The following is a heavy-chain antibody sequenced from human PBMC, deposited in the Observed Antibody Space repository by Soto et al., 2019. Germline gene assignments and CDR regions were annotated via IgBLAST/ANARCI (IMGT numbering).Heavy chain of an antibody. CDR3: ARDQHKTTRSGRRTHDY. CDR1: GYTFTSYG. D-gene: IGHD3-10*01. J-gene: IGHJ4*02. CDR2: ISAYNGNT. Sequence: QVQLVQSGAEVKKPGASVKVSCKASGYTFTSYGISWLRQAPGQWLEWMGWISAYNGNTNYAQKLQGRVTMTTDTSTSTAYMELRSLRSDDTAVYYCARDQHKTTRSGRRTHDYWGQGTLVTVSS. V-gene: IGHV1-18*01.